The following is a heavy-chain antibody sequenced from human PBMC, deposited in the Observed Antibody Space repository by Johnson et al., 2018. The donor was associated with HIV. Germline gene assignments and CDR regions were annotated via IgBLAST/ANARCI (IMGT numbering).Heavy chain of an antibody. Sequence: VQLVESGGGLVQPGGSLRLSCVASGFTVSSNHMTWVRQAPGKGLEWVSVIYSGCSTYYADSVKGRFTISRDNSKNTLYLQMNSLRAEDTAVYYCASWSWGLRWSGFDIWGQGTMGTVSS. CDR1: GFTVSSNH. V-gene: IGHV3-66*01. J-gene: IGHJ3*02. CDR2: IYSGCST. D-gene: IGHD4-23*01. CDR3: ASWSWGLRWSGFDI.